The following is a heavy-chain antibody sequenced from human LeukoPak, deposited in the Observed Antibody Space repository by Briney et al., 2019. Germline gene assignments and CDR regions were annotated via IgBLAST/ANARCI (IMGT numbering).Heavy chain of an antibody. CDR3: AHKEGKAVAGAMDV. J-gene: IGHJ6*04. D-gene: IGHD6-19*01. Sequence: SGPTLVKPTQTLTLTCTFSGFSLSTSGVGVGWIRQPPGKALEWLALIYWNDDKRYSPSLKSRLTITKDTSKNQVVLTMTNMDPVDTATYYCAHKEGKAVAGAMDVWGKGTTVTVSS. CDR1: GFSLSTSGVG. CDR2: IYWNDDK. V-gene: IGHV2-5*01.